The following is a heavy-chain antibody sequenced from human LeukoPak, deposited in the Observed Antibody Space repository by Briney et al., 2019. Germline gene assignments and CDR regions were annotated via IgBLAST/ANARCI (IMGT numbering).Heavy chain of an antibody. J-gene: IGHJ4*02. Sequence: SETLSLTCTVSGGSISSYYWSWLRQPPGKGLEWIGYIYYSGSTNYNPSLKSRVTISVDTSKNQFSLKLSSVTAADTAVYYCARGDWNYGEGYFDYWGQGTLVTVSS. CDR3: ARGDWNYGEGYFDY. CDR2: IYYSGST. D-gene: IGHD1-7*01. V-gene: IGHV4-59*01. CDR1: GGSISSYY.